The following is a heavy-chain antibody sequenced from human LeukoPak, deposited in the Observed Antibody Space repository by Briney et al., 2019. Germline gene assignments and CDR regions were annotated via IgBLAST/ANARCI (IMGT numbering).Heavy chain of an antibody. D-gene: IGHD1-26*01. CDR2: VYSGGSS. V-gene: IGHV3-66*01. J-gene: IGHJ4*02. Sequence: PGGSLRLSCAASGFTVSSNYMSWVRQAPGKGLEWVSVVYSGGSSYYADSVKGRVSISRDNSTNTLYLQMNSLRVEDTAVYYCAKEVGTFTLDYWGQGTLVTVSS. CDR1: GFTVSSNY. CDR3: AKEVGTFTLDY.